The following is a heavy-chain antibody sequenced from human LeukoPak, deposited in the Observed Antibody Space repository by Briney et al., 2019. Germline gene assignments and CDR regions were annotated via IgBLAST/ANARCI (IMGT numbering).Heavy chain of an antibody. CDR3: VREARGYHYTYFDY. Sequence: PGGSLRLSCAASGFSFSTYDMHWVRQTTREGLEWVAAVSSGHHAFYGGSVKGRFTVSREDGKNSLYLQMNSLRAGDTAVYYCVREARGYHYTYFDYWGQGSLVTVSS. CDR2: VSSGHHA. V-gene: IGHV3-13*01. J-gene: IGHJ4*02. D-gene: IGHD5-18*01. CDR1: GFSFSTYD.